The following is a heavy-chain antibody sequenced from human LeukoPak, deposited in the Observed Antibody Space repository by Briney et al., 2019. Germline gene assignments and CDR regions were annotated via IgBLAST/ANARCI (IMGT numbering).Heavy chain of an antibody. CDR1: GFTFSNYW. CDR3: ARDLDGYRSGNGA. D-gene: IGHD5-12*01. CDR2: INTDGSST. V-gene: IGHV3-74*01. Sequence: GGSLRLSCAASGFTFSNYWMYWVRQAPGKGLVWVSRINTDGSSTGYADSVKGRFTISRDNAKNTLYLQMNSLRAEDTVVYYCARDLDGYRSGNGAWGQGTLVTVSS. J-gene: IGHJ5*02.